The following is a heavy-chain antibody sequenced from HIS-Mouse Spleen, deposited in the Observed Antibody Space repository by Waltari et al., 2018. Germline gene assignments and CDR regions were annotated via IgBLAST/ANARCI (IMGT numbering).Heavy chain of an antibody. CDR3: AREIPYSSSWYDWYFDL. CDR1: GGSISSSSYY. D-gene: IGHD6-13*01. Sequence: QLQLQESCPGLVKPSETLSLTCTVSGGSISSSSYYWGWIRQPPGKGLEWIGSIYYSGSNSYNPSLKSRVTISVDTSKNQFSLKLSSVTAADTAVYYCAREIPYSSSWYDWYFDLWGRGTLVTVSS. V-gene: IGHV4-39*07. CDR2: IYYSGSN. J-gene: IGHJ2*01.